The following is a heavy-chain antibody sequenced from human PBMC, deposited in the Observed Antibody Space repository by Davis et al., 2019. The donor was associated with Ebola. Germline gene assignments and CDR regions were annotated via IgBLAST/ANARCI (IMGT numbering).Heavy chain of an antibody. D-gene: IGHD2-2*02. CDR1: GYSFTSYW. V-gene: IGHV5-10-1*01. CDR3: ARYPRYCSSTSCYTGGYMDV. CDR2: IDPSDSYT. J-gene: IGHJ6*03. Sequence: GESLKISCKGSGYSFTSYWISWVRQMPGKGLEWMGRIDPSDSYTNYSPSFQGHVTISADKSISTAYLQWSSLKASDTAMYYCARYPRYCSSTSCYTGGYMDVWGKGTTVTVSS.